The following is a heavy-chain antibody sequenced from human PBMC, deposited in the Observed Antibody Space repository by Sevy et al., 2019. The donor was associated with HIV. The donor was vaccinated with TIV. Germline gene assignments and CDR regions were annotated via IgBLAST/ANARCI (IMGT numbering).Heavy chain of an antibody. CDR1: GFTFSSYG. J-gene: IGHJ4*02. CDR3: AKALSVVTND. Sequence: GGSLRLSCAASGFTFSSYGMHWVRQAPGKGLEWVAVISYDGSNKYYADSVKGRFTISRDNSKNTVYLQMNSLRAEDTAVYYCAKALSVVTNDWGQGTLVTVSS. V-gene: IGHV3-30*18. D-gene: IGHD2-21*02. CDR2: ISYDGSNK.